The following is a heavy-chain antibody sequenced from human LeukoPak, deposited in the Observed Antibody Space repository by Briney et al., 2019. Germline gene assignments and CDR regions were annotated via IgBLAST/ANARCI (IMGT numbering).Heavy chain of an antibody. J-gene: IGHJ6*03. V-gene: IGHV3-23*01. CDR1: GFTFSSYA. CDR3: AKAGGRYQLLLSYYYYYMDV. Sequence: PGGSLRLSCAASGFTFSSYAMSWVRQAPGKGLEWVSAISGSGGSTYYADSVKGRFTISRDNSKNTLYLQMNSLRAEDTAVYYCAKAGGRYQLLLSYYYYYMDVWGKGTTVTVSS. D-gene: IGHD2-2*01. CDR2: ISGSGGST.